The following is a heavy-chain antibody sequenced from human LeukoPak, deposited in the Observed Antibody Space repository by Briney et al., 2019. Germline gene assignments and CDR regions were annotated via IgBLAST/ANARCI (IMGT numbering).Heavy chain of an antibody. Sequence: PGGSLRLSCAASGFTFSSYWMSWVRQAPGKGLEWVANIKQDGSEKYYVDSVKGRFTISRDNAKNSLYLQMNSLRAEDTAVYYCARYYDFWSGYYGAYYYYYMDVWGKGTTVTVSS. J-gene: IGHJ6*03. CDR3: ARYYDFWSGYYGAYYYYYMDV. D-gene: IGHD3-3*01. CDR2: IKQDGSEK. V-gene: IGHV3-7*01. CDR1: GFTFSSYW.